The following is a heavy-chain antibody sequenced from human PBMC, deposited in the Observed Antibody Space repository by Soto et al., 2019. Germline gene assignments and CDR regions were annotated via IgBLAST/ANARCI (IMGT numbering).Heavy chain of an antibody. V-gene: IGHV1-69*13. D-gene: IGHD5-18*01. J-gene: IGHJ6*02. CDR1: GGTFSSDA. Sequence: GASVKVSCKASGGTFSSDAISWVRQAPGQGLEWMGGIIPIFGTANYAQKFQGRVTITADESTSTAYMELSSLRSEDTAVYYCASIQEDTAMVTYYYGMDVWGQGTTVTVSS. CDR3: ASIQEDTAMVTYYYGMDV. CDR2: IIPIFGTA.